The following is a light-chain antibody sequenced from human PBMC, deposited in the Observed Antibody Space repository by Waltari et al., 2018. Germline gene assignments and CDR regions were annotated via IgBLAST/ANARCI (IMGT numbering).Light chain of an antibody. Sequence: EIVMTQSPDTLSVAPGERVTLSCRASQSVPTNLAWYQQKPGQPPRLLIYVASTRATGVPARFRGSGSGTEFTLTISSLESEDFAVYYCQKYSNWPYTFGQGTKLEIK. V-gene: IGKV3-15*01. CDR2: VAS. J-gene: IGKJ2*01. CDR1: QSVPTN. CDR3: QKYSNWPYT.